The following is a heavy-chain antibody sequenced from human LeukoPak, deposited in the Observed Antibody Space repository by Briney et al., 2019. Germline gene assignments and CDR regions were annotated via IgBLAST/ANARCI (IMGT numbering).Heavy chain of an antibody. J-gene: IGHJ4*02. Sequence: SETLSLTCTVSGGSISSGDYYWSWIRQPPGNGLEWIGYIYYSGSTYYNPSLKSRVTISVDTSKNQFSLKLSSVTAADTAVYYCARRGGGQWLVLDYWGQGTLVTVSS. CDR1: GGSISSGDYY. D-gene: IGHD6-19*01. V-gene: IGHV4-30-4*01. CDR2: IYYSGST. CDR3: ARRGGGQWLVLDY.